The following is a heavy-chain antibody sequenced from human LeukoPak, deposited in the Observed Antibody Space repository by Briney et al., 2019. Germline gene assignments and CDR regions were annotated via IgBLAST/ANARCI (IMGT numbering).Heavy chain of an antibody. CDR1: SGSINTSNYF. J-gene: IGHJ3*02. CDR2: IFYRGST. D-gene: IGHD3-10*01. CDR3: AKSNGYGLIDI. V-gene: IGHV4-39*07. Sequence: PSETLSLTCTVSSGSINTSNYFWRSVRQPPARALERNGNIFYRGSTYYSPALKSRITISLDTSGSQFSLKLNSVTAADTAVYYCAKSNGYGLIDIWGQGTMVTVSS.